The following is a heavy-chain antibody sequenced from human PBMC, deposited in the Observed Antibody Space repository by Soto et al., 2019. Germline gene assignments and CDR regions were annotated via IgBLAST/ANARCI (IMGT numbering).Heavy chain of an antibody. J-gene: IGHJ3*02. V-gene: IGHV3-33*01. CDR3: ARLYCSSPSCYSVGAFEI. CDR1: GFTFSNYG. CDR2: IWFDGSDK. D-gene: IGHD2-2*01. Sequence: PAGSLRLSCAASGFTFSNYGMHWVRQAPGKGLEWVALIWFDGSDKYYADSVKGRFTMSRDNSKNTVYLQMNSLRAEDTAMYYCARLYCSSPSCYSVGAFEIRGQGTMVTVSS.